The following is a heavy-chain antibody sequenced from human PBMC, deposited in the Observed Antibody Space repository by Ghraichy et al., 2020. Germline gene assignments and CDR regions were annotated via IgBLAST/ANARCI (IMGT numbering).Heavy chain of an antibody. V-gene: IGHV3-74*01. CDR2: INSGGTSI. J-gene: IGHJ4*02. CDR3: VREYCRGGSCFFGTGGSHFDY. CDR1: GFTFSGYW. D-gene: IGHD2-15*01. Sequence: GSLNISCAASGFTFSGYWMHWVRQAPGEGLVWVSRINSGGTSIIYADSVRGRFTISRDNAKNTLYLQMNSLRAEDTAVYYCVREYCRGGSCFFGTGGSHFDYWGQGTLVTVSS.